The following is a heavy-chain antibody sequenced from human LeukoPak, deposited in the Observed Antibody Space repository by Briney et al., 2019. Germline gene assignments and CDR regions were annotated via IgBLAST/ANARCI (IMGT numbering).Heavy chain of an antibody. CDR1: GFTVSSSY. D-gene: IGHD5-12*01. CDR3: AKYSGYEYYYHYYMDV. Sequence: PGGSLRLSCAASGFTVSSSYMIWVRQAPGKGLEWVSAISGSGGSTYYADSVKGRFTISRDNSKNTLYLQMNSLRAEDTAVYYCAKYSGYEYYYHYYMDVWGKGTTVTISS. V-gene: IGHV3-23*01. J-gene: IGHJ6*03. CDR2: ISGSGGST.